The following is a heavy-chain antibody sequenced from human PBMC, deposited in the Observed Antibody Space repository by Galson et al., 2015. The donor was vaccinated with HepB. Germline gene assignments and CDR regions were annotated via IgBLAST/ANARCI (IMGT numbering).Heavy chain of an antibody. Sequence: SVKVSCKASGGTFSSYAISWVRQAPGQGLEWMGGIIPIFNITDYAQKFQGRVTLSADESTGTAYMELSSLISTDTAMYYCGSSYYYQYGIDLWGQGTTVIVSS. CDR1: GGTFSSYA. CDR3: GSSYYYQYGIDL. V-gene: IGHV1-69*13. D-gene: IGHD6-6*01. CDR2: IIPIFNIT. J-gene: IGHJ6*02.